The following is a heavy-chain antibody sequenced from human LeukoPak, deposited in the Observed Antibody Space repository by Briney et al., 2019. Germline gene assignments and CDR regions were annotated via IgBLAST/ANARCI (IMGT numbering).Heavy chain of an antibody. D-gene: IGHD6-19*01. V-gene: IGHV1-2*06. Sequence: GASVKVSCKASGYTFTGYYMHWVRQAPGQGLEWMGRINPNSGGTNYAQKFQGRVTMTRDTSISTAYMELSSLRSEDTAVYYCARDRPEIEYFGDPTVAGVGYWYFDLWGRGTLVTVSS. CDR1: GYTFTGYY. J-gene: IGHJ2*01. CDR2: INPNSGGT. CDR3: ARDRPEIEYFGDPTVAGVGYWYFDL.